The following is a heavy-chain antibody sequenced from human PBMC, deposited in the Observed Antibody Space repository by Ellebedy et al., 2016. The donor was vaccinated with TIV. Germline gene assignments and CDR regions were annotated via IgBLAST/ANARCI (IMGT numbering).Heavy chain of an antibody. CDR1: GFNFSDFG. J-gene: IGHJ4*02. D-gene: IGHD4-23*01. CDR3: AREWPGGKFDS. Sequence: GGSLRLXXAASGFNFSDFGMHWVRQAPGKGLEWVAIIWYDGKKKYYADSVKGRFTISRDNSKNTLFLQMSSLRLEDTAVYYCAREWPGGKFDSWGQGTLITVSS. V-gene: IGHV3-33*01. CDR2: IWYDGKKK.